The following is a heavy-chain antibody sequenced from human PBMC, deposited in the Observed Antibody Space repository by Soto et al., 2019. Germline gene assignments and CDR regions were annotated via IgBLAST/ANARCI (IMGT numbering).Heavy chain of an antibody. J-gene: IGHJ4*02. CDR3: ASPGRWSGYDDY. CDR2: IYYSGST. V-gene: IGHV4-39*01. CDR1: GGSISSSSYY. Sequence: NPSETLSLTCTVSGGSISSSSYYWGWIRQPPGKGLEWIGSIYYSGSTYYNPSLKSRVTISVDTSKNQFSLKLSSVTAADTAVYYCASPGRWSGYDDYWGQGTLVTVSS. D-gene: IGHD5-12*01.